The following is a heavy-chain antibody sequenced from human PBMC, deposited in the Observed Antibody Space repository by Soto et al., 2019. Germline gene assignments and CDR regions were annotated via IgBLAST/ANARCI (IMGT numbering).Heavy chain of an antibody. J-gene: IGHJ4*02. CDR2: IDPSDSQT. CDR1: GYSFAGYW. Sequence: GESLKISCKGSGYSFAGYWITWVRQKPGKGLEWMGRIDPSDSQTYYSPSFRGHVTISVTKSITTVFLQWSSLRASDTAMYYCARQIYDSDTGPNFQYYFDSWGQGSPVTVS. V-gene: IGHV5-10-1*01. CDR3: ARQIYDSDTGPNFQYYFDS. D-gene: IGHD3-22*01.